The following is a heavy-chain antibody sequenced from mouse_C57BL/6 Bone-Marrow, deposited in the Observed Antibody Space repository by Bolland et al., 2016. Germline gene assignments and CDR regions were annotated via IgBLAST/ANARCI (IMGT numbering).Heavy chain of an antibody. Sequence: NSGSTNYNEKFKSKATLTVDKSSSTAYMQLSSPTSEDSAVYYCAASNGSPMDYWGQGTS. CDR3: AASNGSPMDY. CDR2: NSGST. J-gene: IGHJ4*01. D-gene: IGHD1-1*01. V-gene: IGHV1-64*01.